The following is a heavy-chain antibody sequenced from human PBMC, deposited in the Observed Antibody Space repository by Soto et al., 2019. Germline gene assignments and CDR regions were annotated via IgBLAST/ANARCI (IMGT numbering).Heavy chain of an antibody. D-gene: IGHD3-16*01. V-gene: IGHV1-3*05. J-gene: IGHJ6*02. CDR1: GYTFTSYA. CDR2: INAGNGNT. CDR3: ASGYVLWGGMDV. Sequence: QVQLVQSGAEEKKPGASVKVTCKASGYTFTSYAMHRVRQAPGQRLEWMGWINAGNGNTKYSQKFQGRVTITRDTSASLAYMELRGLGSGDTAVYSCASGYVLWGGMDVWGQGTTVTVSS.